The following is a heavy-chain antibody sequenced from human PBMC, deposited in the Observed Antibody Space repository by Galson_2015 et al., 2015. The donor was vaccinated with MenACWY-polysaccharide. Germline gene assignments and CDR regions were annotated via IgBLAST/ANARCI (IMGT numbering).Heavy chain of an antibody. V-gene: IGHV3-23*01. D-gene: IGHD1-26*01. Sequence: SLRLSCAASGFTFNNYAMSWVRQAPGKGLEWVSVISNNGDSTQYADSVKGRFTISRDNSKNTLYLQMNSLRAEDTAVYYCAKGGHKWGFGQFEYWGQGTLVTVSS. CDR1: GFTFNNYA. J-gene: IGHJ4*02. CDR3: AKGGHKWGFGQFEY. CDR2: ISNNGDST.